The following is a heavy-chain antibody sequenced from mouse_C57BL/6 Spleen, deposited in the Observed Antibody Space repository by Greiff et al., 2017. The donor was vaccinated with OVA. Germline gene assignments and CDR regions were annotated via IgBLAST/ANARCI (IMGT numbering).Heavy chain of an antibody. V-gene: IGHV1-82*01. Sequence: VQLKESGPELVKPGASVKISCKASGYAFSSSWMNWVKQRPGKGLEWIGRIYPGDGDTNYNGKFKGKATLTADKSSSTAYMQLSSLTSEDSAVYFCAREDSTMIKPLFDYWGQGTTLTVSS. CDR2: IYPGDGDT. D-gene: IGHD2-4*01. CDR3: AREDSTMIKPLFDY. J-gene: IGHJ2*01. CDR1: GYAFSSSW.